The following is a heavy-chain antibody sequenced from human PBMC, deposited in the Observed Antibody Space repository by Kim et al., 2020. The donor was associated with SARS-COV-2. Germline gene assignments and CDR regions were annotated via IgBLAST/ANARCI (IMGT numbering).Heavy chain of an antibody. CDR1: GRSFSGYY. V-gene: IGHV4-34*01. Sequence: SETLSLTCAVYGRSFSGYYWSWIRQPPGKGLEWIGEINHSGSTNYNPSLKSRVTISVDTSKNQFSLKLSSVTAADTAVYYCARSGYSSSSNLFDYWGQGTLVTVSS. D-gene: IGHD6-13*01. J-gene: IGHJ4*02. CDR3: ARSGYSSSSNLFDY. CDR2: INHSGST.